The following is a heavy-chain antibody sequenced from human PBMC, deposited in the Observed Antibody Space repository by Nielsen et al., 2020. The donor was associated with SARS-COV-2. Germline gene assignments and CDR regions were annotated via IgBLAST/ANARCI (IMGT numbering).Heavy chain of an antibody. J-gene: IGHJ4*02. CDR3: ARDKGRWSAVLDY. CDR2: ISYDGSNK. V-gene: IGHV3-30-3*01. CDR1: GFTFSSYA. D-gene: IGHD4-23*01. Sequence: GGSLRLSCAASGFTFSSYAMHWVRQAPGKGLEWVAVISYDGSNKYYADSVKGRFTISRDNSKNTLYLQMNSLRAEDTAVYYCARDKGRWSAVLDYWGQGTLVTVSS.